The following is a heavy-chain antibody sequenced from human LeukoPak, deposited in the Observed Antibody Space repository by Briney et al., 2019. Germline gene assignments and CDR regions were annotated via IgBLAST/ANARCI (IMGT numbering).Heavy chain of an antibody. D-gene: IGHD2-2*01. Sequence: GESLRLSCAASGFTFSTYAMEWVRQAPGKGLEWVSSISGDNTYIYYADSVKGRFTISRDNAKNSLFLHMSSLRAGDTAVYYCARGEVPAALYGMDVWGKGTTVTVSS. CDR1: GFTFSTYA. CDR2: ISGDNTYI. CDR3: ARGEVPAALYGMDV. J-gene: IGHJ6*04. V-gene: IGHV3-21*04.